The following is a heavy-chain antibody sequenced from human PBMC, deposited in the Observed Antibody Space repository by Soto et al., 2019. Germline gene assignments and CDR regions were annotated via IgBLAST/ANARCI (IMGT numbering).Heavy chain of an antibody. J-gene: IGHJ3*01. Sequence: QVQLVQSGAEVKKPGSSVKVSCKASGGTFSTFAVSWVRQAPGQGLEWMGGIIPLFATARYAQKFEDRLRIIADAPTNTASMHRNSLRPDDTAVYFCATSGLDVLGYNYTNTAGFHLSGRGTMVSVSS. V-gene: IGHV1-69*01. CDR2: IIPLFATA. D-gene: IGHD1-20*01. CDR3: ATSGLDVLGYNYTNTAGFHL. CDR1: GGTFSTFA.